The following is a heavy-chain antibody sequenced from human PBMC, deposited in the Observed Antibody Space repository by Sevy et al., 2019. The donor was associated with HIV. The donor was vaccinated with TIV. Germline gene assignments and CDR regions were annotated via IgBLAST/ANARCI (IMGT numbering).Heavy chain of an antibody. J-gene: IGHJ4*02. CDR2: ISYDGSNK. V-gene: IGHV3-30*18. Sequence: GGCLRLSCAASGFTFSSYGMHWVRQAPGKGLEWVAVISYDGSNKYYADSVKGRFTISRDNSKNTLYLQMNSLRAEDTAVYYCAKREDTAMGKIFDYWGQGTLVTVSS. D-gene: IGHD5-18*01. CDR1: GFTFSSYG. CDR3: AKREDTAMGKIFDY.